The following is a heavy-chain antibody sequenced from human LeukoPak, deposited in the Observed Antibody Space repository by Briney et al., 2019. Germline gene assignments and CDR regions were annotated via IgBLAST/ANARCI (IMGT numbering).Heavy chain of an antibody. CDR2: ISSSGSTI. J-gene: IGHJ6*03. CDR3: ARDRNYYYYMDA. Sequence: PGGSLRLSYAASGFTFSDYYMSWIRQAPGKGLEWVSYISSSGSTIYYADSVKGRFTISRDNAKNSLYLQMNSPRAEDTAVYYCARDRNYYYYMDAWGKGTTVTVSS. V-gene: IGHV3-11*01. CDR1: GFTFSDYY.